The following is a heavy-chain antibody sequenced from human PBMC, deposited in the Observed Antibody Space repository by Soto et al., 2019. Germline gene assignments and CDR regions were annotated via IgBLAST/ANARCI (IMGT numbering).Heavy chain of an antibody. CDR2: IYPGDSDR. CDR3: VRYRSRDYYYGMDV. D-gene: IGHD1-26*01. J-gene: IGHJ6*02. Sequence: GESLKISCKGSGYSFDNYWIGWVRQMPGKGLEWMAIIYPGDSDRRYSPSFQGQVTISADQSISTAYLQWSSLKASDTANYYCVRYRSRDYYYGMDVWGQGTTVTVSS. V-gene: IGHV5-51*01. CDR1: GYSFDNYW.